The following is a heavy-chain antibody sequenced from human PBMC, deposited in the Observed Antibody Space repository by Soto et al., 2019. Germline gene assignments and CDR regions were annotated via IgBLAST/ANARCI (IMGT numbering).Heavy chain of an antibody. CDR2: MKDGGNA. CDR3: SSGRN. V-gene: IGHV4-34*01. Sequence: QVRLYQWGVGLLKPSETLSLTCTLSGGSLSGFYWSWIRQPPGKGLEWIGEMKDGGNAKYNPTHKSRFTLSMDPSKNQFSLNLPSVTAADTAVYFCSSGRNWCQGTLVTVSS. J-gene: IGHJ4*02. CDR1: GGSLSGFY.